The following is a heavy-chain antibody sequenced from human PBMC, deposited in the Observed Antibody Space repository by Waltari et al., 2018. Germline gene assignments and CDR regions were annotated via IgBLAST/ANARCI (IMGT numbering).Heavy chain of an antibody. D-gene: IGHD5-18*01. CDR2: ISSSGSSI. J-gene: IGHJ4*02. CDR3: AREGYNYGSFYYFDF. CDR1: GFTFSSYE. V-gene: IGHV3-48*03. Sequence: EVQLAESGGGLVQPGGSLRLSCAASGFTFSSYEMNWVRQAPGKGLAWVSYISSSGSSIYDADSVKGRFTISRDNAKNSLYLQMNSLRAEDTAVYYCAREGYNYGSFYYFDFWGQGTLVTVSS.